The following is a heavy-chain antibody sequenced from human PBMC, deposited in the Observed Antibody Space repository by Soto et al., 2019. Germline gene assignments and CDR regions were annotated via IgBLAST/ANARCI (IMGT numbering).Heavy chain of an antibody. CDR3: AKEEYCSGGSCFGWFDP. V-gene: IGHV3-9*01. D-gene: IGHD2-15*01. J-gene: IGHJ5*02. Sequence: GGSLRLSCAASGFTFDDYAMHWVRQAPGKGLEWVSGISWNSGSIGYADSVKGRFTISRDNAKNSLYLQMNSLRAEDTALYYCAKEEYCSGGSCFGWFDPWGQGTLVTVSS. CDR2: ISWNSGSI. CDR1: GFTFDDYA.